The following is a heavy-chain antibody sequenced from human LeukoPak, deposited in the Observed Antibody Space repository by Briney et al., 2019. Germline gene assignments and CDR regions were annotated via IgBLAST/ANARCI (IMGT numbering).Heavy chain of an antibody. CDR1: GDSVNGYY. V-gene: IGHV4-4*09. CDR2: FYTSANT. Sequence: KPSETLSLTCTVSGDSVNGYYGSWIRQPPGKGLEWIGYFYTSANTNYNPPLTSRVTMSVDTSKNQFSLKLSSVTAADTAVYCCARGLRDEERHYGYYYMDVWGKGTTVTVSS. D-gene: IGHD3-22*01. CDR3: ARGLRDEERHYGYYYMDV. J-gene: IGHJ6*03.